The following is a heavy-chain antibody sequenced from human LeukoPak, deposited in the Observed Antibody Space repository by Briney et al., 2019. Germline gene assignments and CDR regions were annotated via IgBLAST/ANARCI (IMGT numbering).Heavy chain of an antibody. Sequence: PSETLSLTCTVSGGSINSYYWTWIRQPPGKGLEWIGCVSSTGATNYNPSLKSRLTMSLDTSQKQFSLKLTSVTAAGTAVYYCARRPDYGDQVFDHWGQGTQVTVSS. CDR3: ARRPDYGDQVFDH. V-gene: IGHV4-4*09. CDR1: GGSINSYY. CDR2: VSSTGAT. D-gene: IGHD4-17*01. J-gene: IGHJ4*02.